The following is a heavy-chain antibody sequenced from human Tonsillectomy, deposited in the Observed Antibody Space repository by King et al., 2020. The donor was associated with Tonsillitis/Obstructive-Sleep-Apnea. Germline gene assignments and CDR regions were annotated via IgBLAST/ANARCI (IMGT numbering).Heavy chain of an antibody. CDR3: ASGHSLRFLDWFDP. J-gene: IGHJ5*02. CDR1: GGSFSSYA. D-gene: IGHD3-3*01. Sequence: QLVQSGAEVKKPGSSVKVSCKASGGSFSSYAIGWVRQAPGQGLEWMGGIIPIFGTANYAQKFQGRVTITADESTSTAYMELSSRGSEDTAVYYCASGHSLRFLDWFDPWGQGTLVTVSS. V-gene: IGHV1-69*01. CDR2: IIPIFGTA.